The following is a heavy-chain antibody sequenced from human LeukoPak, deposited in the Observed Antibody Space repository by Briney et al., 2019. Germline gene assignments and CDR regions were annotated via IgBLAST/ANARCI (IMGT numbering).Heavy chain of an antibody. CDR1: GASISNYQ. CDR2: IDSSGGT. V-gene: IGHV4-4*07. D-gene: IGHD4-11*01. J-gene: IGHJ4*02. CDR3: VRDGYSTAWGYYSDS. Sequence: SETLSLTCTVSGASISNYQWSWIRQTAGKRLEWIGHIDSSGGTYYNPSLKSGVTMSVDTSKNQGFVKLTSVTAADTAMYYCVRDGYSTAWGYYSDSWGQGILVTVSS.